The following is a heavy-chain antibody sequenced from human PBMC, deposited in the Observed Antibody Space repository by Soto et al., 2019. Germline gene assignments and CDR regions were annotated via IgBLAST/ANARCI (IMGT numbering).Heavy chain of an antibody. V-gene: IGHV4-59*01. CDR2: IYYSGST. D-gene: IGHD3-10*01. J-gene: IGHJ6*03. CDR3: ARVELLWFGEEKGDYYYMDV. CDR1: GGYISSYY. Sequence: SETLSLTCTVAGGYISSYYWSWIRQPPGKGLEWIGYIYYSGSTNYNPSLKSRVTISVDTSKNQFSLKLSSVTAADTAVYYCARVELLWFGEEKGDYYYMDVWGKGTTVTVSS.